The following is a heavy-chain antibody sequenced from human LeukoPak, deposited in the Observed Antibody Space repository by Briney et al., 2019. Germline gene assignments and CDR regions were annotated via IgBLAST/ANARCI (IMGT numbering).Heavy chain of an antibody. D-gene: IGHD1-1*01. CDR2: INHSGST. Sequence: KPSETLSLTCAVYGGSFSGYYWSWIRQPPGKGLEWIGEINHSGSTNYNPSLKSRVTISVDTSKNQFSLKLSSVTAADTAVYYCARGTIFDYWGQGTLVTVSS. J-gene: IGHJ4*02. V-gene: IGHV4-34*01. CDR1: GGSFSGYY. CDR3: ARGTIFDY.